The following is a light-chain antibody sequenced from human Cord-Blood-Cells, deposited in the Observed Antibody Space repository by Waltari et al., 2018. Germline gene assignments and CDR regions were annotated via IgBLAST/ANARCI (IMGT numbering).Light chain of an antibody. Sequence: SYELTQPPSVSVSPRQTASISCSGDNLGEKYACWYQQKPGQSPVLVIYQDSKRPSGIPERFSGSNSGNTATLTISGTQAMDEADYYCQAWDSSTAWVFGGGTKLTVL. J-gene: IGLJ2*01. CDR3: QAWDSSTAWV. CDR1: NLGEKY. CDR2: QDS. V-gene: IGLV3-1*01.